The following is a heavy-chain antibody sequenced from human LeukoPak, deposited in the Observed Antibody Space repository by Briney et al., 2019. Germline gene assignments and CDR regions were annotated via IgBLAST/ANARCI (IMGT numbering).Heavy chain of an antibody. CDR3: ARILDYDFWSGYYIPKLPYYYYYMDV. V-gene: IGHV1-18*01. CDR2: ISAYNGNT. J-gene: IGHJ6*03. Sequence: ASVKVSCKASGYTFTSYGISWVRQAPGQGLEWMGWISAYNGNTNYAQKLQGRVTMTTDTSASTAYMELRSLRSDDTAVYYCARILDYDFWSGYYIPKLPYYYYYMDVWGKGTTVTVSS. D-gene: IGHD3-3*01. CDR1: GYTFTSYG.